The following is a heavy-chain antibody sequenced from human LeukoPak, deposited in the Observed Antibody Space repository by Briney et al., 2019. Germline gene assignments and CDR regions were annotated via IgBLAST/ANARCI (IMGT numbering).Heavy chain of an antibody. J-gene: IGHJ4*02. Sequence: GGSLRLSCAASGFSVSSYYMSWVRQAPGKGLEWVANIKQDGSEKYYVDSVKGRFTISRDNAKNSLYLQMNSLRAEDTAVYYCARGYAGIDYRGQGTLVTVSS. D-gene: IGHD3-10*01. CDR2: IKQDGSEK. CDR3: ARGYAGIDY. CDR1: GFSVSSYY. V-gene: IGHV3-7*04.